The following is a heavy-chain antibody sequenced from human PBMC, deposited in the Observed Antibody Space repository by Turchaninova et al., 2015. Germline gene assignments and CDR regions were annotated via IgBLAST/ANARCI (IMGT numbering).Heavy chain of an antibody. CDR3: AQMREFDSYSYYGMDV. CDR2: IFSNDEK. D-gene: IGHD3-9*01. Sequence: QVTLKESGPVLVKPPETVTPTSTVSGFSLTTARMGGSWIRQPPGKALEWLAHIFSNDEKSYSTSLKSRLTISKDTSKSQVVLIMTNMDPVDTATYFCAQMREFDSYSYYGMDVWGQGTTVTVSS. CDR1: GFSLTTARMG. J-gene: IGHJ6*02. V-gene: IGHV2-26*01.